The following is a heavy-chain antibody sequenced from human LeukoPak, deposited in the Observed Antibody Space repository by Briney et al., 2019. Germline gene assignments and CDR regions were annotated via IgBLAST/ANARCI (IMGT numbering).Heavy chain of an antibody. V-gene: IGHV3-48*04. CDR2: ISSSSSTI. D-gene: IGHD1-7*01. CDR3: ASGPGTTSGYYYYYMDV. J-gene: IGHJ6*03. Sequence: GGSQRLSCAASGFTFSSYIMNWVRQAPGKGLEWVSYISSSSSTIYYADSVKGRFTISRDNAKNSLYLQMNSLRAEDTAVYYCASGPGTTSGYYYYYMDVWGKGTTVTVSS. CDR1: GFTFSSYI.